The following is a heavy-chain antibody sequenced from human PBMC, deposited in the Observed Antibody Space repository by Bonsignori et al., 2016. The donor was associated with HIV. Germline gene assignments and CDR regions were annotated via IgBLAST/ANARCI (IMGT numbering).Heavy chain of an antibody. D-gene: IGHD3-10*01. CDR1: GGSISSGSYY. J-gene: IGHJ5*02. CDR2: IYTSGST. V-gene: IGHV4-61*02. CDR3: ARDEDRGSSLWFDP. Sequence: SETLSLTCTVSGGSISSGSYYWSWIRQPAGKGLEWIGRIYTSGSTNYNPSLKSRVTISVDTSKNQFSLKLSSVTAADTAVYYCARDEDRGSSLWFDPWGQGTLVTVSS.